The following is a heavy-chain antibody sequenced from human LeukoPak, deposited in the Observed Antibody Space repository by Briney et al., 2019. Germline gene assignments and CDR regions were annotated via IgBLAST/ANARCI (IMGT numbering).Heavy chain of an antibody. CDR3: TRDHNRRLGELSLLDY. V-gene: IGHV3-30*04. J-gene: IGHJ4*02. D-gene: IGHD3-16*02. CDR1: GFTFRSYA. Sequence: PGGSLRLSCAASGFTFRSYAMHWVHQAPGKGLEWVAVISFDGSNKYYADSVKGRFTISRDNSKNTLYLQMDRQRVEDTAVYYCTRDHNRRLGELSLLDYWGQGTLVTVSS. CDR2: ISFDGSNK.